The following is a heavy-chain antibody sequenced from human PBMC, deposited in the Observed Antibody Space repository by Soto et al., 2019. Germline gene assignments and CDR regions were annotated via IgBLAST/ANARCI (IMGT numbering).Heavy chain of an antibody. CDR3: AREGALAAAGNRPPYYFDY. D-gene: IGHD6-13*01. Sequence: GASVKVSCKASGGTFSSYAISWVRQAPGQGLEWMGGIIPIFGTANYAQKFQGRVTITADESTSTAYMELSSLRSEDTAVYYCAREGALAAAGNRPPYYFDYWGQGTLVTVSS. V-gene: IGHV1-69*13. CDR1: GGTFSSYA. CDR2: IIPIFGTA. J-gene: IGHJ4*02.